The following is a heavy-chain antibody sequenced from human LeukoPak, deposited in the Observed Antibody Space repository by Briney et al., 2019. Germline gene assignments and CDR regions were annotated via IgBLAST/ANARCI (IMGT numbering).Heavy chain of an antibody. D-gene: IGHD3-16*02. CDR3: ARGLQEISSFYFDY. V-gene: IGHV3-30*04. CDR2: LSFDASGR. CDR1: ELNFKTHA. J-gene: IGHJ4*02. Sequence: PGTSLRLSCVVSELNFKTHAMHWVRQAPGKGLEWVAGLSFDASGRNYADSAKGRFTISRDNSKNTLYLQMHSLSPEDTAVYFCARGLQEISSFYFDYWGQGSLVTVSS.